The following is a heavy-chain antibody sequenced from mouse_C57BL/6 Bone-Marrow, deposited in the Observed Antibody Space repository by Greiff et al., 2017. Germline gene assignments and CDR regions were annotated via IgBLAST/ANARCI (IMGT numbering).Heavy chain of an antibody. D-gene: IGHD1-1*01. CDR1: GYTFTDYE. J-gene: IGHJ1*03. CDR3: TRGEVASSYWYFDV. V-gene: IGHV1-15*01. Sequence: VKLQESGAELVRPGASVTLSCKASGYTFTDYEMHWVKQTPVHGLEWIGAIDPETGGTAYNQKFKGKAILTADKSSSTAYMELRSLTSEDSAVYYCTRGEVASSYWYFDVWGTGTTVTVSS. CDR2: IDPETGGT.